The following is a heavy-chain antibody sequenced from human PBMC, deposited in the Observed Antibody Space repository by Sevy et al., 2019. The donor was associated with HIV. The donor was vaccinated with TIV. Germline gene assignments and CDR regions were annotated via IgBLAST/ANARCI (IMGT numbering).Heavy chain of an antibody. Sequence: GGSLRLSCAASGFTFSSYWMSWVRQAPGKGLEWVANIKQDGSEKYYVDSVKGRFTISGDNAKNSLYLQMNSLRAEDMAVYYCASSEYSSGFLDAFDIWGQGTMVTVSS. CDR2: IKQDGSEK. V-gene: IGHV3-7*01. D-gene: IGHD6-19*01. CDR1: GFTFSSYW. J-gene: IGHJ3*02. CDR3: ASSEYSSGFLDAFDI.